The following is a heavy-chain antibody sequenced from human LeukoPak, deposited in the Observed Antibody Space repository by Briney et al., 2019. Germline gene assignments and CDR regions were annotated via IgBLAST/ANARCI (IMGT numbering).Heavy chain of an antibody. CDR1: GFTFSSYA. J-gene: IGHJ4*02. CDR3: AEVERSGWYVPFDY. D-gene: IGHD6-19*01. CDR2: ISGSGGST. V-gene: IGHV3-23*01. Sequence: PGGSLRLSCAASGFTFSSYAMSWVRQAPGKGLEWVSAISGSGGSTYYADSVKGRFTISRDNSKNTLYLQMNSLRAEDTAVYYCAEVERSGWYVPFDYWGQGTLVTVSS.